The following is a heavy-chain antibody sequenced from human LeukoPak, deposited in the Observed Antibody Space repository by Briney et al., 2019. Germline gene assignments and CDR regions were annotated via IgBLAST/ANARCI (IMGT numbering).Heavy chain of an antibody. CDR3: ARGVYIAAAQYGY. V-gene: IGHV4-59*11. J-gene: IGHJ4*02. CDR2: IYYSGTT. D-gene: IGHD6-13*01. CDR1: GGSISSHY. Sequence: PSETLSLTCTVSGGSISSHYWSWIRQPPGKGLEWIGYIYYSGTTNYNPSLKSRVTISVNTSKNQFSLKLSSVTAADTAVYYCARGVYIAAAQYGYWGQGTLVTVSS.